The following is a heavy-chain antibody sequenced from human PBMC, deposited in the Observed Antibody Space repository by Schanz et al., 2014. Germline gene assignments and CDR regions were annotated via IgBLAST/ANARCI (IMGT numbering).Heavy chain of an antibody. Sequence: EVQLVESGGGLVKPGGSLRLSCAASGFTFSSYKMNWVRQAPGKGLEWVSTIYASGATYYADSVKRRFTISRDISKNTLHLQVTSLRAEDTAIYYCARDGNYYGSRNYYKTPYYFDYWGQGTLVTVSS. V-gene: IGHV3-66*01. CDR3: ARDGNYYGSRNYYKTPYYFDY. CDR1: GFTFSSYK. CDR2: IYASGAT. J-gene: IGHJ4*02. D-gene: IGHD3-10*01.